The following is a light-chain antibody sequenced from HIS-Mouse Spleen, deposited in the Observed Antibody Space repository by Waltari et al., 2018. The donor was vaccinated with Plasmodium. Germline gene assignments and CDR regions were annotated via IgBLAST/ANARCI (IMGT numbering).Light chain of an antibody. J-gene: IGLJ3*02. CDR2: EDS. CDR1: ALPKKY. V-gene: IGLV3-10*01. CDR3: YSTDSSGNHRV. Sequence: SYELTQPPSVSVSPGQTARIPCPGDALPKKYAYWYQQKSGQAPVLVTYEDSKRPSGIPERFSGASSGTMATVTVSGDKVEDEADYYCYSTDSSGNHRVFGGGTKLTVL.